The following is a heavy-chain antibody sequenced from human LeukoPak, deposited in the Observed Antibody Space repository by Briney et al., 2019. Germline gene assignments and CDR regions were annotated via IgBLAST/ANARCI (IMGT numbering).Heavy chain of an antibody. Sequence: SQTLSLTCAISGDSVSSNSAAWNWIRQSPSRGLEWLGRTYYRSKWYNEYAVSVKSRITINPDTSKNQFSLQLNSVTPEDTAVYYCAREGTDIVVVVAASPYGMDVWGQRTTVTVSS. CDR2: TYYRSKWYN. CDR1: GDSVSSNSAA. V-gene: IGHV6-1*01. CDR3: AREGTDIVVVVAASPYGMDV. J-gene: IGHJ6*02. D-gene: IGHD2-15*01.